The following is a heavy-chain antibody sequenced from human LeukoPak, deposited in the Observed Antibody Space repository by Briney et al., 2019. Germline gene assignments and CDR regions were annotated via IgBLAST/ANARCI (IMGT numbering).Heavy chain of an antibody. Sequence: SETLSLTCAVYGGSFSGYYWSWIRQPPGKGLEWIGEINHSGSTNYNPSLKSRVTISVDTSKNQFSLKLSSVTAADTAVYYCAGGRGYCSSTSCYQFDYWGQGTLVTVSS. V-gene: IGHV4-34*01. D-gene: IGHD2-2*01. CDR2: INHSGST. J-gene: IGHJ4*02. CDR1: GGSFSGYY. CDR3: AGGRGYCSSTSCYQFDY.